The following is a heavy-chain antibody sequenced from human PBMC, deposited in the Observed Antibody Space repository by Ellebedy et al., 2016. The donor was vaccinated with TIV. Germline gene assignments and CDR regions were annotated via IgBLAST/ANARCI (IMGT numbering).Heavy chain of an antibody. V-gene: IGHV3-53*01. CDR2: VYSTGST. CDR1: GLTVSSNY. CDR3: ARRGIFDYDSSGALGY. J-gene: IGHJ4*02. Sequence: GESLKISCAASGLTVSSNYMTWVRQAPGKGLEWVSVVYSTGSTYYADSVRGRFTISRDNSKNTMYLQMNSLRAEDTAVYYCARRGIFDYDSSGALGYWGQGTLVTVSS. D-gene: IGHD3-22*01.